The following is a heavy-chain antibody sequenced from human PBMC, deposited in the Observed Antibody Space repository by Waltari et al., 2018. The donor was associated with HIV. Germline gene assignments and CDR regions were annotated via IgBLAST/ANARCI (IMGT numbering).Heavy chain of an antibody. CDR2: IYYSGST. CDR1: GGSISSYY. Sequence: QVQLQESGPGLVKPSETLSLTCTVSGGSISSYYWSWIRQPPGKGLEWIGYIYYSGSTNYNPSLKSRVTISVDTSKNQFSLKLSSVTAADTAVYYCARGYGAFDIWGQGTMVTVSS. CDR3: ARGYGAFDI. J-gene: IGHJ3*02. D-gene: IGHD5-12*01. V-gene: IGHV4-59*01.